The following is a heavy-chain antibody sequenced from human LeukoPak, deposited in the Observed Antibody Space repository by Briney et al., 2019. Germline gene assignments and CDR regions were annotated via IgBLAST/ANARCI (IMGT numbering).Heavy chain of an antibody. Sequence: ASVKVSCKASGGTFSSYAISWVRQAPGQGLEWMGRIIPIFGTANYAQKFQGRVTITTDESTSTAYMELSSLRSEDTAVYYCARDLGSGNPTYWGQGTLVTVSS. V-gene: IGHV1-69*05. D-gene: IGHD3-3*01. CDR3: ARDLGSGNPTY. CDR1: GGTFSSYA. J-gene: IGHJ4*02. CDR2: IIPIFGTA.